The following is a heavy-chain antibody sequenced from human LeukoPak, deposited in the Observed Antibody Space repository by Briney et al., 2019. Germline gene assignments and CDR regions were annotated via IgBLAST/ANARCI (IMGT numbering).Heavy chain of an antibody. J-gene: IGHJ4*01. V-gene: IGHV3-74*01. Sequence: PGGSLRLSCAASRFTFSTYWMSWVRQVPGKGLVWVSRIDYEGGTTDYADSVEGRFTISRDNARNTLYLQMNSLRAEDTAIYYCARNNWGIDYWGLGTLVTVSS. CDR3: ARNNWGIDY. D-gene: IGHD1/OR15-1a*01. CDR2: IDYEGGTT. CDR1: RFTFSTYW.